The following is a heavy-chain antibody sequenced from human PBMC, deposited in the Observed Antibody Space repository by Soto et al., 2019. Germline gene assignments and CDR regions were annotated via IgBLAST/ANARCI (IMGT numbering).Heavy chain of an antibody. Sequence: GESLKISCAASGFTFSSYWMHWVRQAPGKGLVWVSRINSDGSSTSYADSVKGRFTISRDNAKNTLYLQMNSLRAEDTAVYYCARDQGIVVVSGFDYWGQGTLVTVSS. J-gene: IGHJ4*02. D-gene: IGHD2-15*01. CDR1: GFTFSSYW. CDR2: INSDGSST. V-gene: IGHV3-74*01. CDR3: ARDQGIVVVSGFDY.